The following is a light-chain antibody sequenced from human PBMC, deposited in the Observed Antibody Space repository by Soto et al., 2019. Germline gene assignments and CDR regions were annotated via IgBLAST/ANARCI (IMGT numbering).Light chain of an antibody. V-gene: IGKV3-11*01. J-gene: IGKJ3*01. CDR1: QSVRSY. CDR2: DAS. CDR3: QQYTTSPFT. Sequence: ESMLTQSPATLSLSPGERATLSCRASQSVRSYLAWYQQKPGQAPRLLIYDASNRAPGIPARFSGSGSGTDFTLTISSLEPDDFAVYYCQQYTTSPFTFGPGTKVDIK.